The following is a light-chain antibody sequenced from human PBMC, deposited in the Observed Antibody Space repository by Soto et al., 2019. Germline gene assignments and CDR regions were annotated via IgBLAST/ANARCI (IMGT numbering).Light chain of an antibody. CDR3: CSYAGGSTWV. CDR1: SSDFGSYNL. J-gene: IGLJ3*02. CDR2: EVT. V-gene: IGLV2-23*02. Sequence: QSALTQPASVSGSPGQSITISCTGSSSDFGSYNLVSWYQQHPGKAPKLMIYEVTKRPSGVSNRFSGSKSGNTASLTISGLQAEDEADYYCCSYAGGSTWVFGGGTKLTVL.